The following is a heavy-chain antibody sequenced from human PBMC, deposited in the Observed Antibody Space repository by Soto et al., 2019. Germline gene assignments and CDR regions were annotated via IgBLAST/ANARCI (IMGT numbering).Heavy chain of an antibody. CDR2: ISYDGSNK. V-gene: IGHV3-30*18. CDR3: AKDLYDFWSGYPPYNWFDP. Sequence: SLRLSCAASGFTFSSYGMHWVRQAPGKGLEWVAVISYDGSNKYYADSVKGRFTISRDSSKNTLYLQMNSLRAEDTAVYYCAKDLYDFWSGYPPYNWFDPWGQGTLVTVSS. CDR1: GFTFSSYG. J-gene: IGHJ5*02. D-gene: IGHD3-3*01.